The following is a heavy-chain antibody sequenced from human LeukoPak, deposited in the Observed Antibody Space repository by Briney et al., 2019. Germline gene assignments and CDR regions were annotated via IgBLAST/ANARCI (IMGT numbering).Heavy chain of an antibody. Sequence: ASVKVSCKASGHTFTSYGISWVRQAPGQGLEWMGWISAYNGNTNYAQKLQGRVTMTRDTSTSTVYMELSSLRSEDTAVYYCARAVSYDSSGYYHYWGQGTLVTVSS. CDR3: ARAVSYDSSGYYHY. J-gene: IGHJ4*02. V-gene: IGHV1-18*01. CDR1: GHTFTSYG. D-gene: IGHD3-22*01. CDR2: ISAYNGNT.